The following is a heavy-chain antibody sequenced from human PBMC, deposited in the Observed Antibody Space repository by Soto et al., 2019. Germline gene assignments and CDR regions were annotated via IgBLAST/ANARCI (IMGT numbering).Heavy chain of an antibody. D-gene: IGHD2-15*01. V-gene: IGHV4-31*03. CDR3: ARFVVVVAAIDY. J-gene: IGHJ4*02. Sequence: SETLSLTCTVSGGSISSGGYYWSWIRQHPGKGLEWIGYIYYSGSTYYNPSLKSRVTISVDTSKNQFSLKLSSVTAADTAVYYCARFVVVVAAIDYWGQGTLVTVSS. CDR2: IYYSGST. CDR1: GGSISSGGYY.